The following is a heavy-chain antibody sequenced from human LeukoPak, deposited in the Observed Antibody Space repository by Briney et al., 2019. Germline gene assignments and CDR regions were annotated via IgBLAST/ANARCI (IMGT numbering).Heavy chain of an antibody. CDR1: GGSFSGYY. CDR2: ISHSGST. CDR3: ARDVVASGYYYGMDV. Sequence: SETLSLTCAVYGGSFSGYYWSWIRQPPGKGLEWIGEISHSGSTNYNPSLKSRVTISVDTSKNQFSLKLSSVTAADTAVYYCARDVVASGYYYGMDVWGQGTTVTVSS. D-gene: IGHD2-15*01. V-gene: IGHV4-34*01. J-gene: IGHJ6*02.